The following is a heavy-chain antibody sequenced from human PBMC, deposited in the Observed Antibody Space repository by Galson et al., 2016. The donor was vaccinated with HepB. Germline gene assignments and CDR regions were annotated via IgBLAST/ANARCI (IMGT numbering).Heavy chain of an antibody. CDR1: GFTSDSYA. J-gene: IGHJ4*02. V-gene: IGHV3-23*01. CDR3: AKGRLGSSWSPSFDY. D-gene: IGHD6-13*01. Sequence: SLRLSCAASGFTSDSYAMSWVRQAPGKGLEWVSSISAGDAGTYYADSVKGRFTVSRDNSKNTLSLQVNSLRGEDTAVYYCAKGRLGSSWSPSFDYWGQGTVVTVSS. CDR2: ISAGDAGT.